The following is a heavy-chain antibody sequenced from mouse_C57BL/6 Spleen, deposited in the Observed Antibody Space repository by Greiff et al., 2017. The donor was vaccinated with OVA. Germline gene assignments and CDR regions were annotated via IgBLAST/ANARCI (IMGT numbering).Heavy chain of an antibody. V-gene: IGHV1-15*01. J-gene: IGHJ2*01. CDR3: TSSYYSNDY. D-gene: IGHD2-5*01. CDR1: GYTFTDYE. Sequence: VQLQQSGAELARPGASVTLSCKASGYTFTDYEMHWVKQTPVHGLEWIGAIDPETGGTAYNQKFKGKAILTADKSSSTAYMELRSLTSEDSAVYYCTSSYYSNDYWGQGTTLTVSS. CDR2: IDPETGGT.